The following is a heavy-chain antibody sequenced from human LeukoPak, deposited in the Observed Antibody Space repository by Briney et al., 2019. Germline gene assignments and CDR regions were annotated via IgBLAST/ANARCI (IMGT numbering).Heavy chain of an antibody. CDR2: INHLGTAT. Sequence: GGSLRLSCAGSGSMHWVRQAPGKGLVWVSGINHLGTATYYADSVKGRFTISRDNAKNTVFLQMNSLSADDTAVYYCASVFDSWGQGFLVTVSS. CDR1: GS. CDR3: ASVFDS. V-gene: IGHV3-74*01. J-gene: IGHJ4*02.